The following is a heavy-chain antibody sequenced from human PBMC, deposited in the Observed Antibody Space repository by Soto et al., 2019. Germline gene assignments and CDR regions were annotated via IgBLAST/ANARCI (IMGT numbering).Heavy chain of an antibody. V-gene: IGHV1-69*01. Sequence: QVQLVQSGAEVKKPGSSVKVSCKASGGTFSSYAISWVRQAPGQGLEWMGGIIPIFGTANYAQKFQGRVTITADESTSTAYMELSSLRSEDTAVYYCARDQAPYGDYGVSYYFDYWGQGTLVTVSS. CDR1: GGTFSSYA. J-gene: IGHJ4*02. D-gene: IGHD4-17*01. CDR3: ARDQAPYGDYGVSYYFDY. CDR2: IIPIFGTA.